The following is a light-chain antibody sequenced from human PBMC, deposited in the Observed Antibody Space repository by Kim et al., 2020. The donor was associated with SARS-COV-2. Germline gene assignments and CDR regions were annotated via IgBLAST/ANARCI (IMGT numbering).Light chain of an antibody. V-gene: IGLV3-9*01. CDR2: RDS. CDR1: NIGSKN. J-gene: IGLJ3*02. Sequence: SYELTQPLSVSVALGQTARITCGGNNIGSKNVHWYQQKPGQAPVLVIYRDSNRPSGIPERSSGSNSGNTATLPTSRAQAGDEVDLYCQEWDTSTAWVFGG. CDR3: QEWDTSTAWV.